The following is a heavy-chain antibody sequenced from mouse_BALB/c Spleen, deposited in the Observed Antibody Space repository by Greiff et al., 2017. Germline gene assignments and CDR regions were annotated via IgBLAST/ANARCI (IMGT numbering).Heavy chain of an antibody. Sequence: EVKLVESGPGLVKPSQSLSLTCTVTGYSITSDYAWNWIRQFPGNKLEWMGYISYSGSTSYNPSLKSRISITRDTSKNQFFLQLNSVTTEDTATYYCARRHDYGAMDYWGQGTSVTVSS. CDR1: GYSITSDYA. V-gene: IGHV3-2*02. CDR2: ISYSGST. CDR3: ARRHDYGAMDY. J-gene: IGHJ4*01.